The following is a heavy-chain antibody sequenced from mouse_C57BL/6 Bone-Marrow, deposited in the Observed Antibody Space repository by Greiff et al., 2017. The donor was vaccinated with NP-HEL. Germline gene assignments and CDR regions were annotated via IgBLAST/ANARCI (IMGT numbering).Heavy chain of an antibody. V-gene: IGHV5-12*01. CDR2: ISNGGGST. CDR3: ARRATVVDAMDY. CDR1: GFTFSDYY. J-gene: IGHJ4*01. D-gene: IGHD1-1*01. Sequence: EVMLVESGGGLVQPGGSLKLSCAASGFTFSDYYMYWVRQTPEKRLEWVAYISNGGGSTYYPDTVKGRFTISRDNAKNTLYLQMSRLKSEDTAMYYCARRATVVDAMDYWGQGTSVTVSS.